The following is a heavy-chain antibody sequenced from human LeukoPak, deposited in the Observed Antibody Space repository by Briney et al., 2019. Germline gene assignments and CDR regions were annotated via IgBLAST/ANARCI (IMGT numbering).Heavy chain of an antibody. D-gene: IGHD4-23*01. Sequence: GGSLRLSCTASGFTFGDYAMSWFRQAPGKGLEWVSSISSSSSYIYYADSVKGRFTISRDNAKNSLYLQMNSLRAEDTAVYYCARDTGSNPSYYYYYMDVWGKGTTVTVSS. CDR1: GFTFGDYA. CDR2: ISSSSSYI. J-gene: IGHJ6*03. CDR3: ARDTGSNPSYYYYYMDV. V-gene: IGHV3-21*01.